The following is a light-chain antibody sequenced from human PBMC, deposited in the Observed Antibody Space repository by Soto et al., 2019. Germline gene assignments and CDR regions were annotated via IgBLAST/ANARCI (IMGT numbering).Light chain of an antibody. CDR1: QTISGW. V-gene: IGKV1-5*03. Sequence: DIQMTQSPSTLSASVGDTFTITCRASQTISGWLAWYQQRPGKAPKLLIYKASSLESGVPSRFSGSGSGTEFTLTISSLQPDDFATYYCQQYNSDWTFGQGTKVDIK. CDR2: KAS. CDR3: QQYNSDWT. J-gene: IGKJ1*01.